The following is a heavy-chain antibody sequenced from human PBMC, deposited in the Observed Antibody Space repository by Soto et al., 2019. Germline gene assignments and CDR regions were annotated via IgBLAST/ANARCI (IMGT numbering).Heavy chain of an antibody. D-gene: IGHD3-16*01. J-gene: IGHJ4*02. Sequence: EVQLVESGGGLVQPGGSLRLSCAASGFTVSTKYMSWVRQAPGKGLEWVSVIYSGGRTFYADSVRGSFTISRDNSKNTVNLQMNSRRAEDTAVYYCARDRWAADYWGQGSLVTVSS. CDR1: GFTVSTKY. CDR2: IYSGGRT. CDR3: ARDRWAADY. V-gene: IGHV3-66*01.